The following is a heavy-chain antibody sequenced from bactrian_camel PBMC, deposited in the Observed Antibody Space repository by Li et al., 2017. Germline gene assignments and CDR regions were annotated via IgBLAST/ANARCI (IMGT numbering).Heavy chain of an antibody. V-gene: IGHV3S53*01. Sequence: HVQLVESGGGSVQPGGSLRLSCAASGYSYCSYGMSWYRHDREFVSSLRTDGSADYADTVRGRFTISHDKAKNTWYLQMNNLKPEDTAMYYCKTLPVCERQPLVDVRYLEVRGQGTQVTVS. D-gene: IGHD7*01. CDR2: LRTDGSA. J-gene: IGHJ2*01. CDR3: KTLPVCERQPLVDVRYLEV. CDR1: GYSYCSYG.